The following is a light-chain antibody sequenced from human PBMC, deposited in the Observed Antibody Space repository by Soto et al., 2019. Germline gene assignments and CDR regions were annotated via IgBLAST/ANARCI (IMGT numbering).Light chain of an antibody. CDR3: QQHSNWLT. CDR1: QSVSSY. V-gene: IGKV3-11*01. J-gene: IGKJ4*01. CDR2: DAS. Sequence: ELVLTQSPATLSLSPGERATLSCRASQSVSSYLAWYQQKPGQAPRLLIYDASNSATGIPARFSGSGSGTDFTLTISSLEPEDFAVYYCQQHSNWLTFGGGTKVEIK.